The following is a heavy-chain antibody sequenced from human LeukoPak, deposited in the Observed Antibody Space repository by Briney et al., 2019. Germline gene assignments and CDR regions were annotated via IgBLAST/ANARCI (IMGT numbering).Heavy chain of an antibody. D-gene: IGHD2-15*01. J-gene: IGHJ4*02. CDR1: GGSISSSSYY. CDR3: ATGGYCSGGSCRLDY. CDR2: IYYSGST. Sequence: PSETLSLTCTVTGGSISSSSYYWGWIRQPPGKGLEWIGSIYYSGSTYYNPSLKSRVNISVDTSKSQFSLKLSSVTAADTAVYYCATGGYCSGGSCRLDYWGQGTLVTVSS. V-gene: IGHV4-39*01.